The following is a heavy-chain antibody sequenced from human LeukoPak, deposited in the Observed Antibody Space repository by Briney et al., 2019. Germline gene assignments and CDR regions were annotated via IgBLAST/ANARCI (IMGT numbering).Heavy chain of an antibody. CDR1: GGSISSSSYY. CDR3: ARVHDYDILTGYLYYFDY. D-gene: IGHD3-9*01. J-gene: IGHJ4*02. V-gene: IGHV4-39*07. CDR2: IYYSGST. Sequence: PSETLSLTCTVSGGSISSSSYYWGWIRQPPGKGLEWIGSIYYSGSTYYNPSLKSRVTISVDTSKNQFSLKLSSVTAADTAVYYCARVHDYDILTGYLYYFDYWGQGTLVTVSS.